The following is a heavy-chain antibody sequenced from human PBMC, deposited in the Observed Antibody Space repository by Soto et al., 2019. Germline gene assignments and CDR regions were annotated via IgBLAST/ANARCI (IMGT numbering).Heavy chain of an antibody. CDR1: GYTFTGYY. J-gene: IGHJ4*02. D-gene: IGHD3-10*01. Sequence: ASVKVSCKASGYTFTGYYMHWVRQAPGQGLEWMGWINPNSGGTNYAQKFQGWVTMTRDTSISTAYMELGRLRSDDTAVYYCARDHGSGSYDFDYWGQGTLVTVSS. CDR3: ARDHGSGSYDFDY. CDR2: INPNSGGT. V-gene: IGHV1-2*04.